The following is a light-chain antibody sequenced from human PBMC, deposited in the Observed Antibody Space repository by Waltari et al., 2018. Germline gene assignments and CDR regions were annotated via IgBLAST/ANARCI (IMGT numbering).Light chain of an antibody. CDR3: LLWYSGARWV. V-gene: IGLV7-46*01. CDR2: DTT. J-gene: IGLJ3*02. CDR1: TGAVTSGHY. Sequence: QAVVTQEPSLTVSPGGTVTLTCGSSTGAVTSGHYPYWFQQKHGQVPRTLIYDTTNKQSWTPARFSGSRLGGKAALTLSGAQPEDEAEYYCLLWYSGARWVFGGGTKLSVL.